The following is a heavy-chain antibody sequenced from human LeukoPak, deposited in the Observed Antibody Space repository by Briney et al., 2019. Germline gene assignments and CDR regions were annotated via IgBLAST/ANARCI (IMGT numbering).Heavy chain of an antibody. J-gene: IGHJ5*02. CDR3: ARGHTRYCSSTSCFGWFDP. D-gene: IGHD2-2*01. CDR2: IIPIFGTA. CDR1: GGTFSSYA. V-gene: IGHV1-69*05. Sequence: GSSVKVSCKASGGTFSSYAISWVRQAPGQGLEWMGGIIPIFGTANYAQKFQGRVTITTDESTSTAYMELSSLRSEDTAVYYCARGHTRYCSSTSCFGWFDPWGQGTLVTVSS.